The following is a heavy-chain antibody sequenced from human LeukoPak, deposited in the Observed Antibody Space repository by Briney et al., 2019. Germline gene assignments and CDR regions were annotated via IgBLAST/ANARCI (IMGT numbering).Heavy chain of an antibody. V-gene: IGHV3-23*01. CDR1: GFTFSSYA. CDR2: ISGSGDTT. J-gene: IGHJ4*02. D-gene: IGHD5-18*01. Sequence: GGSLRLSCAASGFTFSSYAMSWVRQAPGKGPEWVAAISGSGDTTTYAGSVKGRFTISRDNSKKTLYLLMNSLRAEDTAVYYCAKDLDVGGYSYGYPFDYWGQGILVTVSS. CDR3: AKDLDVGGYSYGYPFDY.